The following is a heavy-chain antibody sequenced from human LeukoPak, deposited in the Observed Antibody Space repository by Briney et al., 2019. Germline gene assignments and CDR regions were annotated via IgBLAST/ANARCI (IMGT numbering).Heavy chain of an antibody. CDR3: AGASGSGSYYKRYYYYGMDV. Sequence: PSETLSLTCAVYGGSFSGYYWSWIRQPPGKGLEWIGEINHSGSTNYNPSLKSRVTISVDTSKNQFSLKLSSVTAADTAVYYCAGASGSGSYYKRYYYYGMDVWGQGTTVTVSS. V-gene: IGHV4-34*01. CDR1: GGSFSGYY. D-gene: IGHD3-10*01. J-gene: IGHJ6*02. CDR2: INHSGST.